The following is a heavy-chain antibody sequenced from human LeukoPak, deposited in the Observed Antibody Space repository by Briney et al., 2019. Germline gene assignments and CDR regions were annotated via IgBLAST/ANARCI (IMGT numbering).Heavy chain of an antibody. J-gene: IGHJ4*02. CDR3: ARDRVGATEFDY. Sequence: GGSLRLSCEASGFTFSSYAMSWVRQAPGKGLEWVSYISGSSSSITYADSVKGRFTISRDNAKNSLYLQLNSLRAEDTAVYYCARDRVGATEFDYWGQGTLVTVSS. V-gene: IGHV3-48*04. CDR1: GFTFSSYA. D-gene: IGHD1-26*01. CDR2: ISGSSSSI.